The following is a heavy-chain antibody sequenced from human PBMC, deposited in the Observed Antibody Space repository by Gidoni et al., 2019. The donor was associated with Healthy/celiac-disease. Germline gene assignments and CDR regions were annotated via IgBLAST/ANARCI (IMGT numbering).Heavy chain of an antibody. CDR3: ARDSGRGGDYFDDAFDI. D-gene: IGHD2-21*02. CDR2: ISSRSSTI. J-gene: IGHJ3*02. Sequence: EVQLVESGGGLVQPGGALRLYCEASGVTFSSYSVNWVRPAPGKVLEWVSYISSRSSTISYADSVKVRFTISRDNAKNSLYLQMNSLRAEYTAVYYCARDSGRGGDYFDDAFDIWGQGTMVTVSS. V-gene: IGHV3-48*01. CDR1: GVTFSSYS.